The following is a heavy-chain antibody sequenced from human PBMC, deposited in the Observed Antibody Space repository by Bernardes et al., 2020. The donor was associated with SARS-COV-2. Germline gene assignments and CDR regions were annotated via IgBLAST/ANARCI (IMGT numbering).Heavy chain of an antibody. V-gene: IGHV5-51*01. J-gene: IGHJ4*02. CDR1: GYSFTSHW. Sequence: GASLKISGEASGYSFTSHWIAWVRQMPGKGLEWMGTIYPGDSDTRYSPSFEGQVTISADKSISTAYLQWSSLKASDTAIYYCARPEIYSGYENWGQGTLVTVSS. CDR3: ARPEIYSGYEN. D-gene: IGHD5-12*01. CDR2: IYPGDSDT.